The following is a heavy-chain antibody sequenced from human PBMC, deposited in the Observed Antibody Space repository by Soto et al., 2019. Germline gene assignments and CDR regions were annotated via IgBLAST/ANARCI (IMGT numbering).Heavy chain of an antibody. J-gene: IGHJ4*02. D-gene: IGHD6-19*01. V-gene: IGHV4-30-4*01. CDR2: HYYTGST. CDR3: ARVAAWSPHFDC. Sequence: QVQLQESGPGLVKPSQTLSLTCAVSGGSIGSSDYYWSWVRQPPGRGLEWIGYHYYTGSTYHNPSLESRVTISTDASKNHLYLKLSSATAADTAVYYCARVAAWSPHFDCWGRGALVTVSS. CDR1: GGSIGSSDYY.